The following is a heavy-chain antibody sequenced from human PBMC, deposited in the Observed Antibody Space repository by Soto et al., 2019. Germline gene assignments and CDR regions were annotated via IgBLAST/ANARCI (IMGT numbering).Heavy chain of an antibody. V-gene: IGHV3-23*01. Sequence: GGSLRLSCAASGFTFSSYAMSWVRQAPGKGLEWVSAISGSGGSTYYADSVKGRFTISRDNSKNTLYLQMNSLRAEDTAVYYCAKMGVVPAATWPHRGKYYMDVWGKGTTVTVSS. D-gene: IGHD2-2*01. J-gene: IGHJ6*03. CDR2: ISGSGGST. CDR1: GFTFSSYA. CDR3: AKMGVVPAATWPHRGKYYMDV.